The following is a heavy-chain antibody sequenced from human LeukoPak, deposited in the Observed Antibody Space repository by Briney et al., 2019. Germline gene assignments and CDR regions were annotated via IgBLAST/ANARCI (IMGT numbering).Heavy chain of an antibody. CDR2: APFDGSDK. V-gene: IGHV3-30*04. CDR1: RFTFSSFA. D-gene: IGHD6-13*01. J-gene: IGHJ4*02. Sequence: GGSLRLSCVASRFTFSSFAMHWVRQVPGRGLEGVAVAPFDGSDKYYADSVKGRFTISREDSMSTLYLQMNSLPTEDTAVYYCARGSGAAAGFLDYWGQGALVTVSS. CDR3: ARGSGAAAGFLDY.